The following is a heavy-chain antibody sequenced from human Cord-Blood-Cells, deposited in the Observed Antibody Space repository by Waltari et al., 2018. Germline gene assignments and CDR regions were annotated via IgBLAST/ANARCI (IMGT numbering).Heavy chain of an antibody. Sequence: EVQLVESGGGLVKPGGSLRLSCADSGFTFSSYSMNWVRQAPGKGLEWVSSISSSSSYIYYADSVKGRFTISRDNAKNSLYLQMNSLRAEDTAVYYCAREDGYNEGVDYWGQGTLVTVSS. CDR3: AREDGYNEGVDY. CDR2: ISSSSSYI. CDR1: GFTFSSYS. V-gene: IGHV3-21*01. J-gene: IGHJ4*02. D-gene: IGHD5-12*01.